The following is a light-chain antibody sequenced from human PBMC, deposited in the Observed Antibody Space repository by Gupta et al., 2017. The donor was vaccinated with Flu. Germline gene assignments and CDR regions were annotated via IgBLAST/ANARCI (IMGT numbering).Light chain of an antibody. CDR3: QHSGT. V-gene: IGKV1-39*01. Sequence: DIQMTQSPSSLSASVGDRVTITCRASQSISNYLNWFQQKPGKAPKLLIYTASSLQSGVPSRFGGSGSGTDFTLTISNLQPEDFATYDCQHSGTFGPGTKVDIK. J-gene: IGKJ3*01. CDR1: QSISNY. CDR2: TAS.